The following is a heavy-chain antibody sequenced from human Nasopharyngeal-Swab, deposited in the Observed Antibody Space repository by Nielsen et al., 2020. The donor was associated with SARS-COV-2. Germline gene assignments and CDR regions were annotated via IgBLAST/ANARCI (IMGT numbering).Heavy chain of an antibody. V-gene: IGHV3-23*01. D-gene: IGHD1-1*01. CDR2: ITGGADST. CDR1: GFTFSTYT. J-gene: IGHJ4*01. Sequence: GGSLRLSCSASGFTFSTYTMNWVRQAPGKGLEWVSLITGGADSTYYADSVKGRFTISRDNSRNTVYLHMNSLRADDTAIYYCAKVLVPDGHNDFDYWGQGTLVTVSS. CDR3: AKVLVPDGHNDFDY.